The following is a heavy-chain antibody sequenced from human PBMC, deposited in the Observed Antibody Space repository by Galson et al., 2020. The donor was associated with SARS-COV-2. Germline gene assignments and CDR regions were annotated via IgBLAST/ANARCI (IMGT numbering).Heavy chain of an antibody. CDR3: ARHRIYCSGGSCYSGWFDP. J-gene: IGHJ5*02. CDR1: GGSISSSSYY. CDR2: IYYSGST. Sequence: ETSETLSLTCTVSGGSISSSSYYWGWIRQPPGKGLEWIGSIYYSGSTYYNPSHKSRVTISVDTSKNQFSLKLSSVTAADTAVYYCARHRIYCSGGSCYSGWFDPWGQGTLVTVSS. V-gene: IGHV4-39*01. D-gene: IGHD2-15*01.